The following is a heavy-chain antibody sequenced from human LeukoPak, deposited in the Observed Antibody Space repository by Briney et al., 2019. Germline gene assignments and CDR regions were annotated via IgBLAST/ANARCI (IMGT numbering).Heavy chain of an antibody. J-gene: IGHJ5*02. CDR1: GYTFTSYY. D-gene: IGHD2-2*01. Sequence: GASVNVSCKASGYTFTSYYMHWVRQAPGQGLEWMGIINPSGGSTSYAQKFQGRVTMTRDTSTSTVYMELSSLRSEDTAVYYCAREYCSSTSCYHFWFDPWGQGTLVTVSS. CDR3: AREYCSSTSCYHFWFDP. V-gene: IGHV1-46*01. CDR2: INPSGGST.